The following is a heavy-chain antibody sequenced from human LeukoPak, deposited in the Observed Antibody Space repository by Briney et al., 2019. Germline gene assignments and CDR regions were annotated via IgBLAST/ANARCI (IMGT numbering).Heavy chain of an antibody. V-gene: IGHV1-2*02. D-gene: IGHD5-12*01. CDR1: GYTFTGYY. Sequence: ASVKVSCKASGYTFTGYYMHWGRQAPGQGLGWMGWINPDSGGKNHAQKIQDRVTMTRATPMTSAYMELSRLRSADAAVYYCARARNVGDIAPKGRGMDVWGRGTTVTVSS. CDR3: ARARNVGDIAPKGRGMDV. CDR2: INPDSGGK. J-gene: IGHJ6*02.